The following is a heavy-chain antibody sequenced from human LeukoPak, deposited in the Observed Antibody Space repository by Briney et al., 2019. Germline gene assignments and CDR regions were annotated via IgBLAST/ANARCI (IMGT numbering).Heavy chain of an antibody. J-gene: IGHJ4*02. D-gene: IGHD6-19*01. V-gene: IGHV3-30-3*01. Sequence: PGGSLRLSCAASGFTFSSYAMHWVRQAPGKGLEWVAVISYDGSNKYYADSVKGRFTISRDNSKNTLYLQMNSLRAEDTAVYYCARGLAVAGYYFDYWGQGTLVTVSS. CDR3: ARGLAVAGYYFDY. CDR1: GFTFSSYA. CDR2: ISYDGSNK.